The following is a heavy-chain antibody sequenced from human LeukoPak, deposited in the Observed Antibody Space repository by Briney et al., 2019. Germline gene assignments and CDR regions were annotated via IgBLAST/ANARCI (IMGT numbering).Heavy chain of an antibody. CDR1: GFTFSSYW. CDR2: IKQDGSEK. D-gene: IGHD2-21*02. Sequence: PGGSLRLSCAASGFTFSSYWMSWVRQAPGKGLEWVANIKQDGSEKYYVDSVKGRFTISRDNAKNSLYLQMNSLRAEDTAVYYRARDGAPGHRVVTAIHYYYGMDVWGQGTTVTVSS. V-gene: IGHV3-7*01. J-gene: IGHJ6*02. CDR3: ARDGAPGHRVVTAIHYYYGMDV.